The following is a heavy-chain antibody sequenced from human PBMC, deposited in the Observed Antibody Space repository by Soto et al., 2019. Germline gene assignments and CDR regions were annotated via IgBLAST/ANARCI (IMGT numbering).Heavy chain of an antibody. CDR3: ASLAGDAYYYYGMDV. CDR1: GYTFTSSD. D-gene: IGHD6-25*01. CDR2: MNPNSGNT. J-gene: IGHJ6*02. Sequence: QVQLVQYGAEVKKPGASVKVSCKASGYTFTSSDINWVRQATGQGLEWMGWMNPNSGNTGYAQKFQGRVTMTRNTSISTAYMELSSLRSEDTAVYYCASLAGDAYYYYGMDVWGQGTTVTVSS. V-gene: IGHV1-8*01.